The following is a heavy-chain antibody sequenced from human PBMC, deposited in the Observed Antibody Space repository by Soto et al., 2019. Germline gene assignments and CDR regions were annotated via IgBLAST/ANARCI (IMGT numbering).Heavy chain of an antibody. Sequence: EVQLVESGGGLIQPGGSLRLSCVVSGFTVSSSNYMSWVRQAPGKGLEWVSVIYTGGTTYYADSVKGRFTISRDNSKNTLYIQMNSLRAEDTAVYYCHGYGYWGQGTLVTVSS. CDR1: GFTVSSSNY. CDR3: HGYGY. D-gene: IGHD5-12*01. CDR2: IYTGGTT. V-gene: IGHV3-53*01. J-gene: IGHJ4*02.